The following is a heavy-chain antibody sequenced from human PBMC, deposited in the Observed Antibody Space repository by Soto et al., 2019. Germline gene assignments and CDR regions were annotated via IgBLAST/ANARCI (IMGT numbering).Heavy chain of an antibody. CDR3: ARGVDCSGGSCFSFYYYYYGFDV. V-gene: IGHV1-18*04. Sequence: QVQLVQSGTEVKKPGASVKVSCKASGYTFTSYGISWVRQAPGQGLEWMGWISAYNDNTIYTQKLQGRVTMTTDTSTITAYMELRSLRSDDTAVYYCARGVDCSGGSCFSFYYYYYGFDVWGQGTTLTVSS. J-gene: IGHJ6*02. CDR1: GYTFTSYG. CDR2: ISAYNDNT. D-gene: IGHD2-15*01.